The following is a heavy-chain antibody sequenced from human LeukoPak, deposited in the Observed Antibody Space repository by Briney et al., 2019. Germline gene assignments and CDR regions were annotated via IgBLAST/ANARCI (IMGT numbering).Heavy chain of an antibody. CDR3: ARWLGDGDYVFDY. CDR1: GGSLSSYY. D-gene: IGHD4-17*01. Sequence: SETLYLIFNVSGGSLSSYYCSWIRPPPGKRPEWIGYIYYSGSTTYNPSLKSRVTISVDTSKNQFSLKLSSVTAADTAVYYCARWLGDGDYVFDYWGQGTLVTVSS. V-gene: IGHV4-59*01. CDR2: IYYSGST. J-gene: IGHJ4*02.